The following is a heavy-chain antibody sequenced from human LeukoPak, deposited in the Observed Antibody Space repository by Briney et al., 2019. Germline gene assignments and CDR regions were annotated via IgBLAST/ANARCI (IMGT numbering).Heavy chain of an antibody. D-gene: IGHD6-19*01. CDR3: ARGGSSGWYLTGKNAFDF. V-gene: IGHV1-46*03. J-gene: IGHJ3*01. CDR2: INPSGGST. CDR1: GYTFTSYY. Sequence: ASVKVSCKASGYTFTSYYMHWVRQAPRQGLEWMGIINPSGGSTSYAQKFQGRVTMTRDTSTRTVYIELSSLRSEDTAVYYCARGGSSGWYLTGKNAFDFWGQGTMVTVSS.